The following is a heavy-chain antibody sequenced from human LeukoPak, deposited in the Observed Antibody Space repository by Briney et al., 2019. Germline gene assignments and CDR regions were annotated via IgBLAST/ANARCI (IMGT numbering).Heavy chain of an antibody. V-gene: IGHV4-59*08. CDR3: ARHFDTLGWFGP. D-gene: IGHD3-9*01. CDR1: GGSISSYY. Sequence: SETLSLTCTVSGGSISSYYWSWIRQPPGKGLEWIGYIYYSGSTNYNPSLKSRVTISVDTSKNQFSLKLSSVTAADTAVYYCARHFDTLGWFGPWGQGTLVTVSS. CDR2: IYYSGST. J-gene: IGHJ5*02.